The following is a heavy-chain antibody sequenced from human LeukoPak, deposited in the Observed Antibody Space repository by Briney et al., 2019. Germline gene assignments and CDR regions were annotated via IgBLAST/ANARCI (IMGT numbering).Heavy chain of an antibody. CDR2: ISGSGGST. V-gene: IGHV3-23*01. J-gene: IGHJ4*02. Sequence: GGSLRLSCAASGFTFSSYGMSWVRQAPGKGLEWVSAISGSGGSTYYADSVKGRFTSSRDNSKSMLYLQMSSLRVEDTAVYYCAKVRRPYCSGGSCYIFDYWGKGTLVTVSS. CDR3: AKVRRPYCSGGSCYIFDY. CDR1: GFTFSSYG. D-gene: IGHD2-15*01.